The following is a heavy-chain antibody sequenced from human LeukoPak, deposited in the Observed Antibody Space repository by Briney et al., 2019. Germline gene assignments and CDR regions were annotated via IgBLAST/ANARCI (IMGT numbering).Heavy chain of an antibody. J-gene: IGHJ4*02. CDR3: ASLSGHY. Sequence: PSETLSLTCAVYGGSFSGYYWSWIRQPPGKGLEWIGYIYYSGSTYYNPSLKSRVTISVDTSKNQFSLKLSSVTAADTAVYYCASLSGHYWGQGTLVTVSS. CDR1: GGSFSGYY. V-gene: IGHV4-59*08. CDR2: IYYSGST.